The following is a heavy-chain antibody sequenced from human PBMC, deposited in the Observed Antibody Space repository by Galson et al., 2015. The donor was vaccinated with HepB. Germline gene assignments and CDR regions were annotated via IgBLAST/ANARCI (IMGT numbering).Heavy chain of an antibody. J-gene: IGHJ4*02. Sequence: SLRLSCAASGFNFPPYAMDWVRQAPGKGLEWVSAISASGISTYYADSVRGRFTISRDNSKNTLYLQMDIVEAEDTAIYYCAKDGTSEDSGDAYFESWGQGARV. CDR2: ISASGIST. V-gene: IGHV3-23*01. CDR1: GFNFPPYA. CDR3: AKDGTSEDSGDAYFES. D-gene: IGHD4-17*01.